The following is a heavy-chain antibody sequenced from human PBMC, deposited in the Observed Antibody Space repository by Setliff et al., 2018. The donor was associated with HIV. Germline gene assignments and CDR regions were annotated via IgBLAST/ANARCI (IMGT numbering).Heavy chain of an antibody. V-gene: IGHV4-4*07. Sequence: SETLSLTCSVSGGSLQGYYWSWIRQPAGKGLQWIGRIYYVGWSKYNPSLEDRVTMSVDTSNNQFSLSLTSVTAADTAVYYCARLRPSVADRSYFDHWGQGTLVTVSS. D-gene: IGHD6-19*01. CDR1: GGSLQGYY. J-gene: IGHJ4*02. CDR2: IYYVGWS. CDR3: ARLRPSVADRSYFDH.